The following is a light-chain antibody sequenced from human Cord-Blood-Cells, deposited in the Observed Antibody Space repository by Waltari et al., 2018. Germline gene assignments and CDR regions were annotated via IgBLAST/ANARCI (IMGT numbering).Light chain of an antibody. CDR3: AAWDDSLSGPV. J-gene: IGLJ3*02. V-gene: IGLV1-47*02. CDR1: SSNIGSNY. CDR2: SNN. Sequence: QSVLTQPPSASGTPGQRVTISCSGRSSNIGSNYVYCYQQLPGTAPKLLFYSNNQRTSGVPDRFSGSKSGTAASLAISGLRSEDEADYYCAAWDDSLSGPVFGGGTKLTVL.